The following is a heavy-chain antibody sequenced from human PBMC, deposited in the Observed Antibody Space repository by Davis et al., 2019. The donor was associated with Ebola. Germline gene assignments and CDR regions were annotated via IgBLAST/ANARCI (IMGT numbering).Heavy chain of an antibody. D-gene: IGHD4-11*01. Sequence: AASVKVSCKASGGTFSTYSISWVRQAPGQGLEWMGRIIPILAIPNYAQKFQGRVTVTADRSTRTAYMELSSLRFDDTAVYYCARDLQAPNDYGDYWGQGTLVTVSS. CDR1: GGTFSTYS. V-gene: IGHV1-69*04. CDR2: IIPILAIP. CDR3: ARDLQAPNDYGDY. J-gene: IGHJ4*02.